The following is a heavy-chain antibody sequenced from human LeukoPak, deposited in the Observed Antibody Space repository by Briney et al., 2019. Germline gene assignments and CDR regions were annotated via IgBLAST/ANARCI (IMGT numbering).Heavy chain of an antibody. CDR3: AKDRTDITPANLFER. CDR2: IRYDGSNK. CDR1: GFTFSSYG. J-gene: IGHJ4*02. D-gene: IGHD1-14*01. V-gene: IGHV3-30*02. Sequence: GGSLRLSCAASGFTFSSYGMHWVRQAPGKGLEWVAFIRYDGSNKYYADSVKGRFTISRDNSKNTLFLQMNSLRPEDTAVYFCAKDRTDITPANLFERWGQGTLVTVSS.